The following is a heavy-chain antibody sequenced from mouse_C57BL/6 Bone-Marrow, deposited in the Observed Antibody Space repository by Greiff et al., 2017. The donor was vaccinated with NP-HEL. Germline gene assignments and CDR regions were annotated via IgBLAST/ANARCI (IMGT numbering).Heavy chain of an antibody. J-gene: IGHJ4*01. V-gene: IGHV1-5*01. CDR2: IYPGNSDT. CDR1: GYTFTSYW. CDR3: TKDYYGSSSMDY. Sequence: EVQLQQSGTVLARPGASVKMSCKTSGYTFTSYWMHWVKQRPGQGLEWIGAIYPGNSDTSYNQKFKGKAKLTAVTSASTAYMELSSLTNEDSAVYYCTKDYYGSSSMDYWGQGTSVTVSS. D-gene: IGHD1-1*01.